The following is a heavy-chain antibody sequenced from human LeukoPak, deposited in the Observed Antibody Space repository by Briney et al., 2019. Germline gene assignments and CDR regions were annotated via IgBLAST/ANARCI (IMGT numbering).Heavy chain of an antibody. Sequence: GGSLRLSCAASGXTFGDYWMHWVRQAPGKGLVWVSRINTDGSSRSDADSVRGRVTISRDNGKNTLYLQMNSLSAEDTAVYYCARAGYCSGGSCYFDYWGQGTQVIVSS. CDR2: INTDGSSR. V-gene: IGHV3-74*01. CDR1: GXTFGDYW. CDR3: ARAGYCSGGSCYFDY. J-gene: IGHJ4*02. D-gene: IGHD2-15*01.